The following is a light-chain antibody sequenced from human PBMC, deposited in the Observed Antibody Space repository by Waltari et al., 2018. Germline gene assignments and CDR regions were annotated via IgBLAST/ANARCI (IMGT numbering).Light chain of an antibody. CDR3: QQYGSSPRT. J-gene: IGKJ1*01. Sequence: CRASQSVSSGWLAWCQQKPGQAPRLLIYGASRRARGIPDRFRGSGSGTDFTLTISRVDPEDFALYFCQQYGSSPRTFGQGTKVEI. V-gene: IGKV3-20*01. CDR1: QSVSSGW. CDR2: GAS.